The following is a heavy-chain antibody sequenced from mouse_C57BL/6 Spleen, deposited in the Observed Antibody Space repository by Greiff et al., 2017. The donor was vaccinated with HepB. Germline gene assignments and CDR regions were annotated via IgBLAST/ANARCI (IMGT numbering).Heavy chain of an antibody. V-gene: IGHV14-3*01. D-gene: IGHD2-4*01. Sequence: EVKLQQSVAELVRPGASVKLSCTASGFNIKNTYMHWVKQRPEQGLEWIGRIDPANGNTKYAPKFQGKATITADTSSNTAYLQLSSLTSEDTAIYYCARGAIYYDYDEGFAYWGQGTLVTVSA. CDR2: IDPANGNT. J-gene: IGHJ3*01. CDR1: GFNIKNTY. CDR3: ARGAIYYDYDEGFAY.